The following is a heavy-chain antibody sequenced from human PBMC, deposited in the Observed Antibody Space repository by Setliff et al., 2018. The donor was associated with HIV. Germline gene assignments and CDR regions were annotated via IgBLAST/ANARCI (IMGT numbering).Heavy chain of an antibody. D-gene: IGHD5-12*01. V-gene: IGHV3-15*01. Sequence: GGSLRLSCAASGLPFSTSWMTWVRQAPGKGLEWIGRIKDKANGEAIDYSGHLKGRFSISREDSKHMTFLEMDDLRVKDTAVYYCTADFLFSWLGIWGQGTVVTVSS. CDR2: IKDKANGEAI. J-gene: IGHJ3*02. CDR1: GLPFSTSW. CDR3: TADFLFSWLGI.